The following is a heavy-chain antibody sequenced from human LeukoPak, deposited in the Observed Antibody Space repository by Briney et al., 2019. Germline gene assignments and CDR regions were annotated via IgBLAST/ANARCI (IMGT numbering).Heavy chain of an antibody. CDR1: GYTFTSYP. CDR2: INPSGGTT. J-gene: IGHJ4*02. Sequence: ASVKVSCKASGYTFTSYPMHWVRQAPGQGLEWMGIINPSGGTTSYAQKFQGRVTVTRDTSTSTVYMELSSLRSEDTAVYYCARDAPGIRPWGQGTLVTVSS. CDR3: ARDAPGIRP. V-gene: IGHV1-46*01. D-gene: IGHD1-1*01.